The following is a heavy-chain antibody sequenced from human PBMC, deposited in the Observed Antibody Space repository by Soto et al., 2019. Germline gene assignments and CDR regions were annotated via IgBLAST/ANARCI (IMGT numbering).Heavy chain of an antibody. CDR2: ISYDGSNK. Sequence: QVQLVESGGGVVQPGRSLRLSCAVSXXTFSSYGMHWVRQTPGKGLEWVAVISYDGSNKYYADSVKGRFTVSRDNSKNTLYLQMXXLXXXXXXXXXXXXAGTVPAASMDVWGQGTTVTVSS. CDR1: XXTFSSYG. J-gene: IGHJ6*02. D-gene: IGHD2-2*01. CDR3: XXAGTVPAASMDV. V-gene: IGHV3-30*03.